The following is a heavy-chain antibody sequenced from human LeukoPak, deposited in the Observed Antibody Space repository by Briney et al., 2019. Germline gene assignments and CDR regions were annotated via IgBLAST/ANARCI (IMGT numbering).Heavy chain of an antibody. Sequence: PSETLSLTCTVSGGSIGSYFWSWIRQPPGKRLEWIGYNHYTGSTNNNPSLKSRVTISVDTSKNQFSLKLSSVTAADTAVYYCAREKVAGTPVSRGHFDYWGQGTLVTVSS. J-gene: IGHJ4*02. D-gene: IGHD6-19*01. CDR1: GGSIGSYF. V-gene: IGHV4-59*12. CDR2: NHYTGST. CDR3: AREKVAGTPVSRGHFDY.